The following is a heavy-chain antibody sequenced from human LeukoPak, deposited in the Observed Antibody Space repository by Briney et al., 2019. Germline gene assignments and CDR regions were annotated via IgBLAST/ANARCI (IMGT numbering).Heavy chain of an antibody. CDR2: ISSSSSYI. Sequence: GGSLRLSCAASGFTFSSYSMNWVRQAPGKGLKWVSSISSSSSYIYYADSVKGQFTISRDNAKNSLYLQMNSLRAEDTAVYYCARRRDIVVVPAAYNWFDPWGQGTLVTVSS. CDR3: ARRRDIVVVPAAYNWFDP. D-gene: IGHD2-2*01. J-gene: IGHJ5*02. CDR1: GFTFSSYS. V-gene: IGHV3-21*01.